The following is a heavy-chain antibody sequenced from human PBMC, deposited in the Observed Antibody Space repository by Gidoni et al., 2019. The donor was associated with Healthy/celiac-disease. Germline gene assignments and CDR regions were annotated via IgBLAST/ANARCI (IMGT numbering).Heavy chain of an antibody. D-gene: IGHD3-16*02. J-gene: IGHJ4*02. CDR1: GFTFDAYA. Sequence: EVQLVESGGGLVQPGRSLRLSCAASGFTFDAYAMHWVRQAPGKGLEWVSGISWNSGSIGYADSVKGRFTISRDNAKNSLYLQMNSLRAEDTALDYCAKDSFSLGELSAFDYWGQGTLVTVSS. CDR2: ISWNSGSI. V-gene: IGHV3-9*01. CDR3: AKDSFSLGELSAFDY.